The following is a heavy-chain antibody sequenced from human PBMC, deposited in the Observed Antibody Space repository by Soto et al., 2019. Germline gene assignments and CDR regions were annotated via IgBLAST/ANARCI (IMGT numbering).Heavy chain of an antibody. D-gene: IGHD3-22*01. V-gene: IGHV3-9*01. Sequence: EVQLVESGGGLVQPGRSLRLSCAASGFTFDDYGMHWVRQAPGKGLEWVSGISWNSDSIGYADTVKGLFTISRENAKNSLYLQMTSPSAENTALYFCAKGYYDSSCYYSFFDYWSQGTLVSVSS. CDR1: GFTFDDYG. CDR2: ISWNSDSI. J-gene: IGHJ4*02. CDR3: AKGYYDSSCYYSFFDY.